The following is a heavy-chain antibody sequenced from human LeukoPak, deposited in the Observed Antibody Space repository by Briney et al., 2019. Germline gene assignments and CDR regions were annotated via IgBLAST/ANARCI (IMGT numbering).Heavy chain of an antibody. CDR3: ARGGSGSFY. CDR2: IYYSGST. V-gene: IGHV4-59*01. J-gene: IGHJ4*02. CDR1: GGSISSYY. D-gene: IGHD3-10*01. Sequence: SETLSLTRTVSGGSISSYYWSWIRQPPGKGLEWIGYIYYSGSTNYNPSLKSRVTISVDTSKNQFSLKLSSVTAADTAVYYCARGGSGSFYWGQGTLVTVSS.